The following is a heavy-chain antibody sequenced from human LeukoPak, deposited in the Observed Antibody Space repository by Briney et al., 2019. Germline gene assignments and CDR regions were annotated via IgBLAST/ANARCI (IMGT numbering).Heavy chain of an antibody. J-gene: IGHJ5*02. V-gene: IGHV3-7*01. CDR3: ARLSIVPDGQDA. D-gene: IGHD2-2*01. CDR1: GLIFSNYW. Sequence: GGSLRLSCAASGLIFSNYWMSWVCQAPGKGLEWVANIKHDGSEKYYVDSVKGRFTISRDNAKNSLYLQMNSLRAEDTAVYYCARLSIVPDGQDAWGQGTMVTVSS. CDR2: IKHDGSEK.